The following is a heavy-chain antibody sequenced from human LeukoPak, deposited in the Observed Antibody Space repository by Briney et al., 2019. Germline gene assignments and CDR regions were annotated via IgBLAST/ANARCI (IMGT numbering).Heavy chain of an antibody. V-gene: IGHV4-30-4*08. D-gene: IGHD2-15*01. CDR1: GGSISSGDYY. CDR2: IYYSGST. Sequence: PSQTLSLTCTVSGGSISSGDYYWSWIRQPPGKGLEWIGYIYYSGSTYYNPSLKSRVTISVDTSKNQFSLKLSSVTAADTAVYYCARDVAIRYCSGGSCSLYYYGMDVWGQGTTVTVSS. J-gene: IGHJ6*02. CDR3: ARDVAIRYCSGGSCSLYYYGMDV.